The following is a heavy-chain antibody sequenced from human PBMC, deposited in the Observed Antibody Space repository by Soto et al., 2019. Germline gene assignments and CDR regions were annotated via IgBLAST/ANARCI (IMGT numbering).Heavy chain of an antibody. V-gene: IGHV4-59*08. CDR2: IYYSGST. J-gene: IGHJ1*01. D-gene: IGHD6-13*01. CDR3: ARHSAADGAGPFFQH. CDR1: GGSISNYY. Sequence: QVQLQESGPGLVKPSETLSLTCTVSGGSISNYYWSWFRQPPGKGLEWIGYIYYSGSTNYNPSLSRRATISVDTPKNQFSLKLTSVTAADTAVYYCARHSAADGAGPFFQHWGQGTLVTVSS.